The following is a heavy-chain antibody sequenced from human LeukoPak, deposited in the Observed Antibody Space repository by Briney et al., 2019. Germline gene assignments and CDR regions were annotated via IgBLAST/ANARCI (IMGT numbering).Heavy chain of an antibody. CDR3: ARGRTGYHLLPTKKDYSYYYVDV. J-gene: IGHJ6*03. CDR2: IYHSGST. CDR1: GYSISSGYY. V-gene: IGHV4-38-2*02. D-gene: IGHD2-2*01. Sequence: RTSETLSLTCTVSGYSISSGYYWGWIRQPPGKGLEWIGSIYHSGSTNYNPSLKSRVTISVDTSKNQFSLKLSSVTAADTAVYYCARGRTGYHLLPTKKDYSYYYVDVWDKGTTVTVSS.